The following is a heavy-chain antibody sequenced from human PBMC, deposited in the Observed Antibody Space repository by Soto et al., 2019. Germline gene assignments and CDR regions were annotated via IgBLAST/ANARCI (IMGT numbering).Heavy chain of an antibody. CDR1: GFTFSSYG. CDR2: IWYDGSNK. CDR3: ARDAGYSSGWLTYYYYGMDV. J-gene: IGHJ6*02. D-gene: IGHD6-19*01. V-gene: IGHV3-33*01. Sequence: GGSLRLSCAASGFTFSSYGMHWVRQAPGKGLEWVAVIWYDGSNKYYADSVKGRFTISRDNSKNTLYLQMNSLRAEDTAVYYCARDAGYSSGWLTYYYYGMDVWGQGTTVTVSS.